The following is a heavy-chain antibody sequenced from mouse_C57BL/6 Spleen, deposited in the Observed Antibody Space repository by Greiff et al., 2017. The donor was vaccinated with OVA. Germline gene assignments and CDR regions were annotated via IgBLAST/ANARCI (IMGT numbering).Heavy chain of an antibody. J-gene: IGHJ3*01. CDR2: IYPSDSET. CDR3: ARGAAQATLAY. Sequence: QVQLKQSGAELVRPGSSVKLSCKASGYTFTSYWMDWVKQRPGQGLEWIGNIYPSDSETHYNQKFKDKATLTVDKSSSTAYMQLSSLTSEDSAVYYCARGAAQATLAYWGQGTLVTVSA. CDR1: GYTFTSYW. D-gene: IGHD3-2*02. V-gene: IGHV1-61*01.